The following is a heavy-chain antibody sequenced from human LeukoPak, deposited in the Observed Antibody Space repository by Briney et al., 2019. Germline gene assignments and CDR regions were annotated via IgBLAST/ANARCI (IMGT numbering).Heavy chain of an antibody. D-gene: IGHD3-16*01. CDR1: GYTFTGEY. Sequence: GSVKVSCKPSGYTFTGEYLHWVRQAPEQGGERMGWINPKRGGTSSAQRFQGRVIMARATSTSTPYMELMSLSSDDTAVYYCARGRQLHLGELFPFAEFFQPWGQGTLVTVFS. V-gene: IGHV1-2*02. J-gene: IGHJ1*01. CDR3: ARGRQLHLGELFPFAEFFQP. CDR2: INPKRGGT.